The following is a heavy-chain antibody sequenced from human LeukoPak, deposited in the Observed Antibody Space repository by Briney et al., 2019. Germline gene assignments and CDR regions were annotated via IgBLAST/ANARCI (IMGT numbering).Heavy chain of an antibody. CDR3: ARDPGGMEGVWYYFHH. Sequence: PGRSLILSCAVSGFTFSSCAMHWVRQAPGEGPEWLAIISFDGTKKYYADSVKGRFAISRDNSKNTLYLQMNSLTAEDTAVYYCARDPGGMEGVWYYFHHWGQGTLVTVSS. CDR2: ISFDGTKK. V-gene: IGHV3-30*09. D-gene: IGHD3-16*01. CDR1: GFTFSSCA. J-gene: IGHJ4*02.